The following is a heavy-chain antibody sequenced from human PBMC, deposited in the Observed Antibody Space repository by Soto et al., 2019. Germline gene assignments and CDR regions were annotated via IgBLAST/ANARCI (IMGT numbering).Heavy chain of an antibody. Sequence: SETLSLTCSVSGGSISSGENYWNWIRQPPGKGLEWIGYIYYSGDTYYNPSLKSRVTISLDTSKNQFSLKLSSVTAADTAVYYCARQAIIGYCSSTSCYRPYYYYYMDVWGKGTTVTVSS. J-gene: IGHJ6*03. D-gene: IGHD2-2*01. CDR3: ARQAIIGYCSSTSCYRPYYYYYMDV. V-gene: IGHV4-30-4*01. CDR2: IYYSGDT. CDR1: GGSISSGENY.